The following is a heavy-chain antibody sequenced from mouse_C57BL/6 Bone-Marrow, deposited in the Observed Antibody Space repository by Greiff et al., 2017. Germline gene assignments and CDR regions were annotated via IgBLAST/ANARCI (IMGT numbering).Heavy chain of an antibody. V-gene: IGHV1-22*01. CDR2: INPNNGGT. CDR1: GYTFTDYN. J-gene: IGHJ2*01. D-gene: IGHD1-1*01. CDR3: ALYDYYGGYFDY. Sequence: VQLKQSGPELVKPGASVKMSCKASGYTFTDYNMHWVKQSHGKSLEWIGYINPNNGGTSYNQKFKGKATLTVNKSSSTAYMELRSLTSEDSAVYYCALYDYYGGYFDYWGQGTTLTVSS.